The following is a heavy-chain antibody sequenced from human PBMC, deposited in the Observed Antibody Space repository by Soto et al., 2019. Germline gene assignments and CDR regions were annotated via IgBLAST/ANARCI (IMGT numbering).Heavy chain of an antibody. D-gene: IGHD3-3*01. J-gene: IGHJ6*02. CDR1: GFTFSNAW. CDR2: IKSKTDGGTT. V-gene: IGHV3-15*07. Sequence: EVQLVESGGGLVKPGGSLRLSCAASGFTFSNAWMNWVRQAPGKGLEWVGRIKSKTDGGTTDYAAPVKGRFTISRDEYKNTLYLQMNSLKTEDTAVYDCTADQHYDVWSGYYSSYYYHGMDVWGQGTTVTVSS. CDR3: TADQHYDVWSGYYSSYYYHGMDV.